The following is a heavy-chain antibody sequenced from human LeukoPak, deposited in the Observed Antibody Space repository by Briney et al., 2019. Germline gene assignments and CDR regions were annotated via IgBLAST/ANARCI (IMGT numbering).Heavy chain of an antibody. CDR3: ARGRRVGATISVY. CDR2: MNPNSGNT. Sequence: ASVKVSCKASGYTFTSYDINWVRQATGQGLEWMGWMNPNSGNTGYAQKFQGRVTMTRNTSISTAYMELNSLRSEDTAVYCCARGRRVGATISVYWGQGTLVTVSS. CDR1: GYTFTSYD. J-gene: IGHJ4*02. V-gene: IGHV1-8*01. D-gene: IGHD1-26*01.